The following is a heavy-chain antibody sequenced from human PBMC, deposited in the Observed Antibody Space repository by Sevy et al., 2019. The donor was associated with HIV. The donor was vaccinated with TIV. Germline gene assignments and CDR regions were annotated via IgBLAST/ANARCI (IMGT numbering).Heavy chain of an antibody. CDR1: GFTFSSYW. CDR3: ARGEYSGYEFDY. D-gene: IGHD5-12*01. Sequence: ASVKVSCAASGFTFSSYWMSWVRQAPGKGLEWVANIKQDGSEKYYVDSVKGRFTISRDNAKNSLYLQMNSLRAEDTAVYYCARGEYSGYEFDYWGQGTLVTVSS. CDR2: IKQDGSEK. J-gene: IGHJ4*02. V-gene: IGHV3-7*01.